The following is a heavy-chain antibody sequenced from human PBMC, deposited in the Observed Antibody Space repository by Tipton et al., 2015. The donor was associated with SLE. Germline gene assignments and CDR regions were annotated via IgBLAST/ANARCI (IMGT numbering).Heavy chain of an antibody. CDR1: GASVSSFC. V-gene: IGHV4-4*07. CDR2: IYTGGST. J-gene: IGHJ4*02. CDR3: ARVLDVLDY. Sequence: TLSLTCTVSGASVSSFCWNWIRQPAGKGLEWIGRIYTGGSTYYNPSLESRVTISMDTSKNQFSLKLTSVTAADTAVYYCARVLDVLDYWGQGTLVTVSS. D-gene: IGHD6-6*01.